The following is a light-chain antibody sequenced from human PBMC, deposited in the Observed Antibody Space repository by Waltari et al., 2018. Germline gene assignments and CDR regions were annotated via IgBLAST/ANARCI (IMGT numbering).Light chain of an antibody. CDR3: LSYGGSYTWV. J-gene: IGLJ3*02. Sequence: QSALTQPRSVSGSPGQSVTISCTGTSSDVGGYNYVSWYQQHPGKAPKLMLKDVSQRPQGVPDRFSGSKSGNTASLTISGLQAGDEADYYCLSYGGSYTWVFGGGTKLTVL. CDR2: DVS. V-gene: IGLV2-11*01. CDR1: SSDVGGYNY.